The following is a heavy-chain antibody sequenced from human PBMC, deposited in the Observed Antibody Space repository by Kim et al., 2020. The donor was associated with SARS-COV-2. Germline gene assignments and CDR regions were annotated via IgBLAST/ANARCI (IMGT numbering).Heavy chain of an antibody. CDR2: INHSGST. Sequence: SETLSLTCAVYGGSFSGYYWSWIRQPPGKGLEWIGEINHSGSTNYNPSLKTRVTISVDTSKNQFSLKLSSVTAADTAVYYCARGLRVTTLDIWGQGTMVT. J-gene: IGHJ3*02. V-gene: IGHV4-34*01. CDR1: GGSFSGYY. D-gene: IGHD4-17*01. CDR3: ARGLRVTTLDI.